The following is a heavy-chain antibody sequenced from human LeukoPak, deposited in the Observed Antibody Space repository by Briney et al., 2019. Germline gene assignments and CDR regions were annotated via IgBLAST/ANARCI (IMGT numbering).Heavy chain of an antibody. CDR3: ARDSPPVVTAPYYYYGMDV. Sequence: PSETLSLTCTVSGGSISSSGYYWGWIRQPPGKGLEWIGSIYYSGSTYYNPSLKSRVTISVDTSKNQFSLKLSSVTAADTAVYYCARDSPPVVTAPYYYYGMDVWGQGTTVTVSS. D-gene: IGHD2-21*02. J-gene: IGHJ6*02. CDR1: GGSISSSGYY. CDR2: IYYSGST. V-gene: IGHV4-39*07.